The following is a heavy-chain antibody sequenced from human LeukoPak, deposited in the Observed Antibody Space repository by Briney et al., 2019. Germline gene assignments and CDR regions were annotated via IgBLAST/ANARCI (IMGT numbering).Heavy chain of an antibody. CDR3: AGRCEGVDSCYMYYLDP. CDR2: ISGSSKTI. J-gene: IGHJ5*02. D-gene: IGHD2-15*01. CDR1: GFTFSSYS. V-gene: IGHV3-48*02. Sequence: PGGSLRLSCAASGFTFSSYSMNWVRQAPGKGLEWVSYISGSSKTIHYADSVKGRFTISRDNAKNSLYLQMNSLRDEDTAMYYCAGRCEGVDSCYMYYLDPWGQGTLVTVSS.